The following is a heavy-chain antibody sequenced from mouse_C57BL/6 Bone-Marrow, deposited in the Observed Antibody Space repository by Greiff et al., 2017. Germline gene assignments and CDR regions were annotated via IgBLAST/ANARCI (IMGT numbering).Heavy chain of an antibody. CDR1: GYSFTGYY. J-gene: IGHJ4*01. CDR3: ARGDYDWAMDY. CDR2: INPSTGGT. V-gene: IGHV1-42*01. D-gene: IGHD2-4*01. Sequence: EVQLQQSGPELVKPGASVKISCKASGYSFTGYYMNWVKQSPEKSLEWIGEINPSTGGTTYNQKFKAKATLTVDKSSSTAYMQLKSLTSADSAVYYCARGDYDWAMDYWGQGTSVTVSS.